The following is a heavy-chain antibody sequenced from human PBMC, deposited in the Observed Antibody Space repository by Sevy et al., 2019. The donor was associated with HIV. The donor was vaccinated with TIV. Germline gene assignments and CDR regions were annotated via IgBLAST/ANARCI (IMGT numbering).Heavy chain of an antibody. D-gene: IGHD6-19*01. V-gene: IGHV3-49*04. Sequence: GGSLRLSCTGSGFTFGDYAMSWVRQAPGKGLEWVASLKHKAYGGTLDYAASVKGRFRISKEDSKSITHLQMNDLKTEDTAIYYWTQWKGAQSIFDDWGQGALVTVSS. J-gene: IGHJ4*02. CDR1: GFTFGDYA. CDR2: LKHKAYGGTL. CDR3: TQWKGAQSIFDD.